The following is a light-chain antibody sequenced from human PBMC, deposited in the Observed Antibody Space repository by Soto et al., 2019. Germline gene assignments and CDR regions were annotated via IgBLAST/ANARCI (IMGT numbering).Light chain of an antibody. Sequence: QSALTQPASVSGSPGQSITISCTGTSSDVGSYNLVSWYQQHPGKAPKVMIYEVSKRPSGVPNRFSGSKSGNTASLTISGRQAEDEADYYCCSYAGSSTYVFGTGTKLTVL. J-gene: IGLJ1*01. CDR1: SSDVGSYNL. CDR3: CSYAGSSTYV. V-gene: IGLV2-23*02. CDR2: EVS.